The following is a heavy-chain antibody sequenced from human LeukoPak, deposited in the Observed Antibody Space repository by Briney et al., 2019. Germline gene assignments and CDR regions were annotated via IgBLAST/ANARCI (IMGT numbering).Heavy chain of an antibody. CDR1: GFTFSDYY. V-gene: IGHV3-11*01. CDR3: ATMPLPYGAFEI. Sequence: GGSLRLSCAASGFTFSDYYMSWIRQAPGKGLEWVSYISSSGSTIYYADSVKGRYTISRDNAKNSRYLQMNSLRAEDTAVYYCATMPLPYGAFEIWGQGKMVTVSS. D-gene: IGHD2-2*01. CDR2: ISSSGSTI. J-gene: IGHJ3*02.